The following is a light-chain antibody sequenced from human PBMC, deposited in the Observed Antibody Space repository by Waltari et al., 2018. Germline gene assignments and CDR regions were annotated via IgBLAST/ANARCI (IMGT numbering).Light chain of an antibody. Sequence: EIVMTQSPATLSVSPGERATLSCRASQSVSSNLAWYQQKPGQAPRLLIYGASTRATGIPARFSGNRSGTEFTLTISSLQSEDFAVYYCQQYNNWPYSFGQGTKLEIK. CDR1: QSVSSN. V-gene: IGKV3-15*01. J-gene: IGKJ2*03. CDR2: GAS. CDR3: QQYNNWPYS.